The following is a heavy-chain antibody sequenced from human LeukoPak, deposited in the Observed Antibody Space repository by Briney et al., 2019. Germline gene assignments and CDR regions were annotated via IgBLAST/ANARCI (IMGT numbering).Heavy chain of an antibody. Sequence: ASVKVSCKASGYTFTGYYMHWVRQAPGQGLEWMGWINPNSGGTNYAQKFQGWVTMTRATSISTAYMELSRLRSDDTAVYYCARLWFGDGSDAFDIWGQGTMVTVSS. CDR1: GYTFTGYY. CDR2: INPNSGGT. J-gene: IGHJ3*02. V-gene: IGHV1-2*04. D-gene: IGHD3-10*01. CDR3: ARLWFGDGSDAFDI.